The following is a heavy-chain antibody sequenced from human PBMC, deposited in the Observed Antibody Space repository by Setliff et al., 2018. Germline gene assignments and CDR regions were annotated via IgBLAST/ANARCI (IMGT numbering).Heavy chain of an antibody. CDR2: IQTSGTT. CDR3: ARGYCSSPSCFFAGWFDP. D-gene: IGHD2-2*01. V-gene: IGHV4-59*13. J-gene: IGHJ5*02. CDR1: GGSISRYH. Sequence: PSLTCTVSGGSISRYHWSWIRQPPGKGLEWIGYIQTSGTTNYNPSLKSRVTISVDTSKNQFSLKLSSVTAADTALYYCARGYCSSPSCFFAGWFDPWGQGTLVTVSS.